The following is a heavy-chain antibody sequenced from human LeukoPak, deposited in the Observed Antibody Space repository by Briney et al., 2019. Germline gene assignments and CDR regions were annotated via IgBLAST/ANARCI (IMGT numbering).Heavy chain of an antibody. CDR2: ISDIGST. D-gene: IGHD2/OR15-2a*01. J-gene: IGHJ4*02. V-gene: IGHV4-59*08. CDR1: GGSISSYY. Sequence: PSETLSLTCTVSGGSISSYYWSWIRQPPGKGLEWIAYISDIGSTNDNPSLKSRVTISLDTSKNQFSLKLSSVTAADTAVYYCAGHHPRNTVDFWGQGTLVTVSS. CDR3: AGHHPRNTVDF.